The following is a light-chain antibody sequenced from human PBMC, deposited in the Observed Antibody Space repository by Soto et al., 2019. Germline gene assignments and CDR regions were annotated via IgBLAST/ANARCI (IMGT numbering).Light chain of an antibody. CDR2: WAS. Sequence: DIVMTQSPDSLAVSLGERATINCKSSQNVLYRSNNKNYLAWYQQKPGQPPKLLIYWASTRESGVPERFSGSGSGTDFTLSLSSLLAEDVAVYYCQQYYINPPTFGQGTKVEIK. CDR1: QNVLYRSNNKNY. CDR3: QQYYINPPT. V-gene: IGKV4-1*01. J-gene: IGKJ1*01.